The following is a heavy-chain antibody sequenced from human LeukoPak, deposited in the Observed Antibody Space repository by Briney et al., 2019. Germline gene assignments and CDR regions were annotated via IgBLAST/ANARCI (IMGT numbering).Heavy chain of an antibody. CDR2: INPNNGYT. V-gene: IGHV1-2*02. CDR1: GYTFTAYY. J-gene: IGHJ3*02. CDR3: ARGPTLGLDI. Sequence: GASVKVSCRASGYTFTAYYIHWVRQAPGQGLEWMGWINPNNGYTSLPQRFQGRVTMIRDTSIITAYMELSSLTSDDTGMYYCARGPTLGLDIWGQGTKVTVSS.